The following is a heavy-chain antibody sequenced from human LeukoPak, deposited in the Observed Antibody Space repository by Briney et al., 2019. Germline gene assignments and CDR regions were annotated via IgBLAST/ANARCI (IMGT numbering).Heavy chain of an antibody. CDR2: IWYDGNNK. V-gene: IGHV3-33*06. J-gene: IGHJ4*02. CDR3: AKDQYRTFDY. D-gene: IGHD5-18*01. CDR1: GFTFSSYG. Sequence: GVSLRLSCAASGFTFSSYGMHWVRQAPGKGLEWVAIIWYDGNNKYYADSVKGRFTISRDNSKNTLYLQVNSLRAEDTAVYYCAKDQYRTFDYWGQGTLVTVSS.